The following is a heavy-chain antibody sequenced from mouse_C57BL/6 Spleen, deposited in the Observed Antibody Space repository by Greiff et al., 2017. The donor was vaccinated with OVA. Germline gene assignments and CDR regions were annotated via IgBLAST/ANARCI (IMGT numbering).Heavy chain of an antibody. CDR3: ARHHGSSYAMDY. Sequence: EVMLVESGGGLVQPGGSLKLSCAASGFTFSDYGMAWVRQAPRKGPEWVAFISNLAYSIYYADTVTGRFTLSRENAKNTLYLEMSSLRSEDTAMYYCARHHGSSYAMDYWGQGTSVTVSS. J-gene: IGHJ4*01. CDR1: GFTFSDYG. CDR2: ISNLAYSI. V-gene: IGHV5-15*01. D-gene: IGHD1-1*01.